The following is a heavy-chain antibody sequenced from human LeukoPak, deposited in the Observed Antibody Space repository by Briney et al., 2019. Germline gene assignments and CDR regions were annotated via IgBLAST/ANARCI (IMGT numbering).Heavy chain of an antibody. CDR3: ARNVHFGSGYSPSPY. J-gene: IGHJ4*02. Sequence: ASVKVSCKASGYTFTGYGISWVRQAPGQGLEWMGWIGAYNGNTNYAQKLQGRVTMTTDTSTSTAYMPPRTLRSNATPVYSCARNVHFGSGYSPSPYGGQATLATAYS. CDR2: IGAYNGNT. CDR1: GYTFTGYG. V-gene: IGHV1-18*01. D-gene: IGHD3-3*02.